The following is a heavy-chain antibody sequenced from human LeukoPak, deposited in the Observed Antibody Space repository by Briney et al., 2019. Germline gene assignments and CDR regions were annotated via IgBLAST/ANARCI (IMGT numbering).Heavy chain of an antibody. CDR3: ARPSAVAVYDY. V-gene: IGHV4-39*01. CDR1: GGSISSSSYY. CDR2: IYYSGST. D-gene: IGHD6-19*01. Sequence: SETLSLTCTVPGGSISSSSYYWGWIRQPPGKGLEWIGSIYYSGSTYYDPSLKSRVTISVDTSKNQFSLKLSSVTAADTAVYYCARPSAVAVYDYWGQGTLVTVSS. J-gene: IGHJ4*02.